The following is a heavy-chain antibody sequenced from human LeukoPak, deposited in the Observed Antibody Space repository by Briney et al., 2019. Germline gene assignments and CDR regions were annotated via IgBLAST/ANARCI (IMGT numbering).Heavy chain of an antibody. CDR3: ARGQYCSSTSCYTRQFDP. CDR2: INAGNGNT. CDR1: GYTFTSCA. J-gene: IGHJ5*02. D-gene: IGHD2-2*02. V-gene: IGHV1-3*01. Sequence: ASVKVSCKASGYTFTSCAMHWVRQAPGLRLEWMGWINAGNGNTKYSQKFQGRVTITRDTSASTAYMELSSLGSEDTAVYYCARGQYCSSTSCYTRQFDPWGQGTLVTVSS.